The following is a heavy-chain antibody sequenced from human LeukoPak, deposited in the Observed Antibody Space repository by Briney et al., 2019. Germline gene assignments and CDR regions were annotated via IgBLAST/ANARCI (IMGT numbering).Heavy chain of an antibody. V-gene: IGHV3-33*08. D-gene: IGHD1-14*01. Sequence: GGSLRLSCAASGFTFSSYWMSWVRQAPGKGLEWVAVIWNDGNIKYYADSVKGRFTISRDNSKNMLFLQMNSLRAEDTAVYYCARGSDILRGTPFDYWGQGTLVTVSS. CDR1: GFTFSSYW. CDR3: ARGSDILRGTPFDY. J-gene: IGHJ4*02. CDR2: IWNDGNIK.